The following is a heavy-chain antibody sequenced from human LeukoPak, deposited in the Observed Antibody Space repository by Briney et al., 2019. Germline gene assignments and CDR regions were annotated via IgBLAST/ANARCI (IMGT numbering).Heavy chain of an antibody. D-gene: IGHD4-11*01. Sequence: ASVKVSCKASGYTFTGYYMHWVRQAPGQGLEWMGRINPNSGGTNYAQKFQGRVTMTRDTSISTAYMELSRLRSDDTAVYYCARVRPTNDYHRWRGVSDYWAREPWSPSPQ. CDR1: GYTFTGYY. V-gene: IGHV1-2*06. CDR2: INPNSGGT. CDR3: ARVRPTNDYHRWRGVSDY. J-gene: IGHJ4*02.